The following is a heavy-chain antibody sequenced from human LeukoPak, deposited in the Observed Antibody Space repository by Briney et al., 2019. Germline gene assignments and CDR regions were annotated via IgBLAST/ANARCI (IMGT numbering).Heavy chain of an antibody. CDR2: IKEDGSEK. Sequence: GGSLRLSCAASGFTFRSYWLSSVRQAPGKGLEWVANIKEDGSEKYYVDSVKGRFTISRDNAKNSLYLQMNSLRGEDTAVYYCARLVATIYGWFDPWGQGTLVTVSS. CDR3: ARLVATIYGWFDP. CDR1: GFTFRSYW. V-gene: IGHV3-7*04. J-gene: IGHJ5*02. D-gene: IGHD5-12*01.